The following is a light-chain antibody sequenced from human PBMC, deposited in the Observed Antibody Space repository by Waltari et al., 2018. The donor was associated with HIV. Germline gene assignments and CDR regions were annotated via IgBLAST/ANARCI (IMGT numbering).Light chain of an antibody. CDR1: RSNIGSNT. Sequence: QSVLTQPPSASGTPGQRVTLSCSGARSNIGSNTVNWYQQLPGTAPQLLIYSNNQRPSGVPDRFSGSKSGTSASLAISGLQSEDEADYYCATWDDNLNGWVFGGGTKLTVL. V-gene: IGLV1-44*01. CDR3: ATWDDNLNGWV. J-gene: IGLJ3*02. CDR2: SNN.